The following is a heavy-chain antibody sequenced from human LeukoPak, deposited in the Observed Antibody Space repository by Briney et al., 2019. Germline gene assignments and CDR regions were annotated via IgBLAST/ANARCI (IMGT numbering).Heavy chain of an antibody. D-gene: IGHD6-19*01. V-gene: IGHV3-33*08. CDR3: ARAGSRNWFDP. J-gene: IGHJ5*02. Sequence: GGSLRLSCAASGFTFSGYSMNWVRQAPGKGLEWVAVIWYDGSNKYYADSVKGRFTISRDNSKNTLYLQMNSLRAEDTAVYYCARAGSRNWFDPWGQGTLVTVSS. CDR1: GFTFSGYS. CDR2: IWYDGSNK.